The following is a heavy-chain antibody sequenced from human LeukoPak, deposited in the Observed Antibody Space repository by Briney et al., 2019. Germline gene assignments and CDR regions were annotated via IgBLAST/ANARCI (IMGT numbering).Heavy chain of an antibody. Sequence: PGGSLRLSCAASGFTFSSYGMHWVRQAPGKGLEWVAVIPYDGSNKYYADSVKGRFTISRDNSKNTLYLQMNSLRAEDTAVYYCAKDLGYCSGGSCYHFDYWGQGTLVTVSS. CDR1: GFTFSSYG. CDR2: IPYDGSNK. V-gene: IGHV3-30*18. J-gene: IGHJ4*02. CDR3: AKDLGYCSGGSCYHFDY. D-gene: IGHD2-15*01.